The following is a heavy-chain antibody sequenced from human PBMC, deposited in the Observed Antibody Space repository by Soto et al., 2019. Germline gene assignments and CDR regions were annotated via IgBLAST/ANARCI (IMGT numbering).Heavy chain of an antibody. D-gene: IGHD2-15*01. CDR1: GYTFTSYA. Sequence: ASVKVSCKASGYTFTSYAMHCVRQAPGQRLERMGWINAGNGNTKYSQKFQGRVTITRDTSASTAYMELSSLRSEDTAVYYCARVYCSGGSCYPFDYWGQGTLVTVSS. J-gene: IGHJ4*02. V-gene: IGHV1-3*01. CDR2: INAGNGNT. CDR3: ARVYCSGGSCYPFDY.